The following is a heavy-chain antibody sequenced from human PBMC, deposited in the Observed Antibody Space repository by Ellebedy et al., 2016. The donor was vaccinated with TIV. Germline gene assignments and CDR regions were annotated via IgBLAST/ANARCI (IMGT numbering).Heavy chain of an antibody. J-gene: IGHJ4*02. D-gene: IGHD2-2*01. V-gene: IGHV4-4*07. CDR2: IFGSGSA. CDR1: GDSINNYF. Sequence: SETLSLTCTVSGDSINNYFWSWIRQPAGKGLEWIGRIFGSGSAVYNPSLKSRVSISVDTSKNQFSLKLSSVTAADTAVYYCAREGDIVVDDFDYWGQGTLVTVSS. CDR3: AREGDIVVDDFDY.